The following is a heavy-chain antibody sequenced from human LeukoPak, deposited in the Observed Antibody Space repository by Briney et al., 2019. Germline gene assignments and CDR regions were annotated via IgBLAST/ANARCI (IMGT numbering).Heavy chain of an antibody. J-gene: IGHJ4*02. V-gene: IGHV3-7*04. D-gene: IGHD2-21*01. CDR2: INHHGSDK. CDR3: ARGDSIGSVDY. CDR1: GFAFSIYW. Sequence: GGSLRLSCAASGFAFSIYWMSWVRQAPGKGLEWVANINHHGSDKWYVDSVKGRFTIARDNTDNSLSLQMNSLRVEDTAVYYCARGDSIGSVDYWGQGTLITVSS.